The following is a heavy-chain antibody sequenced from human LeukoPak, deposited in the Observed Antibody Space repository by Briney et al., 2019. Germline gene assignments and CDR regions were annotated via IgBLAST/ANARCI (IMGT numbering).Heavy chain of an antibody. CDR3: AKDGEADFWSGYYNDY. V-gene: IGHV3-23*01. J-gene: IGHJ4*02. Sequence: PGGSLRLSCAASGFTFSSYAMSWVRQAPGKGLEWVSAISGSGGSTYYADSVKGRFTISRDNSKNTLYLQMNSLRAEDTAVYYCAKDGEADFWSGYYNDYWGQGTLVTVSS. CDR1: GFTFSSYA. D-gene: IGHD3-3*01. CDR2: ISGSGGST.